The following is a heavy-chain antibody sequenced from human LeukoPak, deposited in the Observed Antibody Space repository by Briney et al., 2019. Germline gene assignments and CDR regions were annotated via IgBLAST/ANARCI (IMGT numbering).Heavy chain of an antibody. CDR1: GFPFSSIG. J-gene: IGHJ3*01. CDR2: ISISGATV. V-gene: IGHV3-48*03. Sequence: GGSLRLSCAAPGFPFSSIGLNWVRQAPGKGLKWVSHISISGATVYYADSVRGRFTFSRDNAKTSLYRQMNTRRARDTAVIYCGRDLVSGTYTFDVWGQGTMVTVSS. D-gene: IGHD2-2*02. CDR3: GRDLVSGTYTFDV.